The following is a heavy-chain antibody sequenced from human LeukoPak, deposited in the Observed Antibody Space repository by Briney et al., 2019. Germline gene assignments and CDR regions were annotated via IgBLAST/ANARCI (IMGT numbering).Heavy chain of an antibody. Sequence: PSETLSLTCTVSGGSISSSSYYWGWIRQPPGKGLEWIGSIYYSGTTYYNPSLKSRVTISVDTSKNQFSLKLSSVTAADTAVYYCARDNPMVRGYYFDYWGQGTLVTVSS. J-gene: IGHJ4*02. CDR2: IYYSGTT. CDR3: ARDNPMVRGYYFDY. CDR1: GGSISSSSYY. V-gene: IGHV4-39*02. D-gene: IGHD3-10*01.